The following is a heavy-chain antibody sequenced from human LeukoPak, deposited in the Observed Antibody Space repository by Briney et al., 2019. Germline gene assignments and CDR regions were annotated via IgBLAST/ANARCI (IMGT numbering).Heavy chain of an antibody. J-gene: IGHJ4*02. V-gene: IGHV3-11*01. Sequence: GGSLRLSCAASGFTFSDYYMSWIRQAPGKGLEWVSYISSSGSTIYYADSVKGRFTISRDNAKNSLYLQMNSLRAEDTAVYYCARDGQQLVLPYYFDYWGQGTLVTVSS. CDR3: ARDGQQLVLPYYFDY. CDR2: ISSSGSTI. D-gene: IGHD6-13*01. CDR1: GFTFSDYY.